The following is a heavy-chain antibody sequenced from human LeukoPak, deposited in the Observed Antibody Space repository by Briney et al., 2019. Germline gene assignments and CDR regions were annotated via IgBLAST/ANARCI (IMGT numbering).Heavy chain of an antibody. CDR3: ARVGLPAYSNGGLEN. CDR2: TSSRSTYI. Sequence: GGSLRLSCAASGFSFSSYTMNWVRQAPGKGLEWVSSTSSRSTYIYYADSLKGRFTISRDNAKNSLYLQMNSLRAEDTAVYFCARVGLPAYSNGGLENWGQGTLVTVSS. V-gene: IGHV3-21*01. D-gene: IGHD6-19*01. J-gene: IGHJ4*02. CDR1: GFSFSSYT.